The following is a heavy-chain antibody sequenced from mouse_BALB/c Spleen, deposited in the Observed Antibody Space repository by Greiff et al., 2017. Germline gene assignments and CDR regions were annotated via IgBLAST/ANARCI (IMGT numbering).Heavy chain of an antibody. Sequence: EVQVVESGGDLVKPGGSLKLSCAASGFTFSSYGMSWVRQTPDKRLEWVAYISSGSSTIYYADTVKGRFTISRDNPKNTLFLQMTSLRSEDTAMYYCAREFYDGYPFAYWGQGTLVTVSA. V-gene: IGHV5-17*02. D-gene: IGHD2-3*01. CDR2: ISSGSSTI. CDR3: AREFYDGYPFAY. J-gene: IGHJ3*01. CDR1: GFTFSSYG.